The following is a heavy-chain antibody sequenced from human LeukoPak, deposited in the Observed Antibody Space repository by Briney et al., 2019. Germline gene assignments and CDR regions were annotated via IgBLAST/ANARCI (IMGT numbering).Heavy chain of an antibody. V-gene: IGHV4-30-4*01. D-gene: IGHD1-26*01. CDR2: IYYSGST. CDR1: GGSISSGDYY. Sequence: PSETLSLTCTVSGGSISSGDYYWSWIRQPPGKGLGWIGYIYYSGSTYYNPSLKSRVTISVDTSKNQFSLKLSSVTAADTAVYYCARGPVVGDFDYWGHGTLVTVSS. CDR3: ARGPVVGDFDY. J-gene: IGHJ4*01.